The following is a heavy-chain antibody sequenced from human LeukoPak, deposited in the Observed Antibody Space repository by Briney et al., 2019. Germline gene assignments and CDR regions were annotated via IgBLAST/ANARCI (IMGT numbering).Heavy chain of an antibody. D-gene: IGHD2-21*02. CDR3: ASSTGGDWYAFDI. V-gene: IGHV3-21*01. CDR2: ISSSSSYI. J-gene: IGHJ3*02. CDR1: GFTFSTYS. Sequence: PGGSLRLSCAASGFTFSTYSMNWVRQAPGKGLEWVSFISSSSSYIYYVDSVKGRFTISRHNAKNSLYLHMNSLRAEDTAVYYCASSTGGDWYAFDIWGQGTMVTVSS.